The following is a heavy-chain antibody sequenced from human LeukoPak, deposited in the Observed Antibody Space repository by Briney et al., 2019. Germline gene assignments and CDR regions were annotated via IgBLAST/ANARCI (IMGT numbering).Heavy chain of an antibody. CDR2: INPNSGGT. J-gene: IGHJ4*02. CDR3: ARNFYFGSSGYYHY. D-gene: IGHD3-22*01. Sequence: ASVKVSCKASGYTFTGYYMHWVRQAPGQGLEWMGWINPNSGGTNYAQKFQGRVTMTRDTSISTAYMELSRLRSDDTAVYYCARNFYFGSSGYYHYWGQGTLVTVSS. CDR1: GYTFTGYY. V-gene: IGHV1-2*02.